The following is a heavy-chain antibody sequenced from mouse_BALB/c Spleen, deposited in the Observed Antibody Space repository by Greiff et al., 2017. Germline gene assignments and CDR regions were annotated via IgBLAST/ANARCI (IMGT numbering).Heavy chain of an antibody. CDR3: ARLDYDFAY. V-gene: IGHV3-1*02. Sequence: EVQGVESGPDLVKPSQSLSLTCTVTGYSITSGYSWHWIRQCPGNKLEWMGYIHYSGSTNYNPSLTSRISITRNTSKDQFFLQLNSVTTEDTATYYCARLDYDFAYWGQGTLVTVSA. CDR2: IHYSGST. CDR1: GYSITSGYS. D-gene: IGHD2-4*01. J-gene: IGHJ3*01.